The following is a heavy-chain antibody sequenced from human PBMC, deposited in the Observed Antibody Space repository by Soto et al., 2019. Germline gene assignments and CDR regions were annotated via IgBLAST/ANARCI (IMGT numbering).Heavy chain of an antibody. CDR1: GGSISSYY. V-gene: IGHV4-59*01. CDR3: ARVDTAMATVDY. D-gene: IGHD5-18*01. CDR2: IYYSGST. Sequence: SETLSLTCTVSGGSISSYYWSWIRQPPGKGLEWIGYIYYSGSTNYNPSLKSRVTISVDTSKNQFSLKLSSVTAADTAVYYCARVDTAMATVDYWGQGTLVTVSS. J-gene: IGHJ4*02.